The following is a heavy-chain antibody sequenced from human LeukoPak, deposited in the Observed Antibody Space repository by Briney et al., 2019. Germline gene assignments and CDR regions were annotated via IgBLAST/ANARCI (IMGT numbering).Heavy chain of an antibody. J-gene: IGHJ4*02. CDR3: ARGVYSSGTSFDY. V-gene: IGHV1-2*02. CDR2: INPNSGGT. CDR1: GYTFTGYY. D-gene: IGHD6-19*01. Sequence: ASVKVSCKASGYTFTGYYMHWVRQAPGQGLEWMGWINPNSGGTNYAQKFQGRVTMTRDTSISTAYMELSRLRSDDTAVYYCARGVYSSGTSFDYWGQGTLVTVSS.